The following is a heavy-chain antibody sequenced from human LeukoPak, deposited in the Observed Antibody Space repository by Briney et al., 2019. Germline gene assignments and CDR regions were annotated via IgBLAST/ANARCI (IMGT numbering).Heavy chain of an antibody. V-gene: IGHV3-7*01. CDR3: TKARQGDYIYTMVV. J-gene: IGHJ6*03. Sequence: PGGSLRLSCAASGLTFSSYWMSWVRQAPGKGLEWVANINQDGTAKFYVDSVKGRFTISRDNAQNSLSLQMNSLRAEDTAVYYCTKARQGDYIYTMVVWGKGATGTVSS. D-gene: IGHD1-26*01. CDR2: INQDGTAK. CDR1: GLTFSSYW.